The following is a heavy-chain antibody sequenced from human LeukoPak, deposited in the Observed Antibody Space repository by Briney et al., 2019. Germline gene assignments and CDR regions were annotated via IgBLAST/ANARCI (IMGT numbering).Heavy chain of an antibody. CDR2: INSDGSST. D-gene: IGHD1-26*01. J-gene: IGHJ4*02. V-gene: IGHV3-74*01. Sequence: GGSLRLSCAASGFTFSSYWMHWVRQAPGKGLVWVSRINSDGSSTSYADSVKGRFSISRDNARNSVYLQMASLRVEDTAVYYCARDPVEWELLLDYWGQGILVTVSS. CDR1: GFTFSSYW. CDR3: ARDPVEWELLLDY.